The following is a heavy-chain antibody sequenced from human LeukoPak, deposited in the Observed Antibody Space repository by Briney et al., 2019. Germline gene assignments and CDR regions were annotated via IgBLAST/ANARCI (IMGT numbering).Heavy chain of an antibody. CDR3: ARDRYCSGGSCYGYYYYYGMDV. D-gene: IGHD2-15*01. J-gene: IGHJ6*04. CDR2: ISSSSSYT. CDR1: GFTFSDYY. V-gene: IGHV3-11*06. Sequence: PGGSLRLSCAASGFTFSDYYMSWIRQAPGKGLEWVSYISSSSSYTNYADSAKGRFTISRDNAKNSLYLQMNSLRAEDTAVYYCARDRYCSGGSCYGYYYYYGMDVWGKGTTVTVSS.